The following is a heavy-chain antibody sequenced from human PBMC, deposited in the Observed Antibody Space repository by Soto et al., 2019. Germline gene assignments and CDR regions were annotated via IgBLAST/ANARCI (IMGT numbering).Heavy chain of an antibody. CDR2: IYYSGST. V-gene: IGHV4-31*03. CDR3: ARCSGYYDAYFDY. CDR1: GGSISSGGYY. D-gene: IGHD3-22*01. J-gene: IGHJ4*02. Sequence: LSLTCTVSGGSISSGGYYWSWIRQHPGKGLEWIGYIYYSGSTYYNPSLKSRVTISVDTSKNQFSLKLSSVTAADTAVYYCARCSGYYDAYFDYWGQGTLVTVSS.